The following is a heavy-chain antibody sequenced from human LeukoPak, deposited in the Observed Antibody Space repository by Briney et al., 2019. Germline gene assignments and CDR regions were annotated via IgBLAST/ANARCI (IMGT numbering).Heavy chain of an antibody. Sequence: PGGSLRLSCAASGFTFSSYAMHWVRQAPGKGLEWVAVISYDGSNKYYADSVKGRFTISRDNSKNTLYLQMNSLRAEDTAVYYCAGVAGTLSYRGQGTLVTVSS. D-gene: IGHD6-19*01. V-gene: IGHV3-30*04. J-gene: IGHJ4*02. CDR2: ISYDGSNK. CDR3: AGVAGTLSY. CDR1: GFTFSSYA.